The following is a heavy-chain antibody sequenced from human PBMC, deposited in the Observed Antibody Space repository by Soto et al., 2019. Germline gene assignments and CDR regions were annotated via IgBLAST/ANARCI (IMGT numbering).Heavy chain of an antibody. D-gene: IGHD1-20*01. CDR1: GGSFSGYY. CDR3: ARGFNFYYYYYYMDV. J-gene: IGHJ6*03. CDR2: INHSGST. V-gene: IGHV4-34*01. Sequence: PSETLCLTCAVYGGSFSGYYWSWIRQPPGKGLEWIGEINHSGSTNYNPSLKSRVTISVDTSKNQFSLKLSSVTAADTAVYYCARGFNFYYYYYYMDVWGKGTTVTVSS.